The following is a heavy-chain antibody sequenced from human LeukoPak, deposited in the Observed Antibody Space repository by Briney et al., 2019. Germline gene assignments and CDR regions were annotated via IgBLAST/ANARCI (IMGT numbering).Heavy chain of an antibody. D-gene: IGHD3-22*01. J-gene: IGHJ3*02. Sequence: GGTLRLSCAASGFTFSKYGMSWVRQAPGKGLEWVSVISGSGGTTYYADSVKGRFSISRDNSKNTLYLQMSSLRAEDTAVYYCAKDGGPNYDNSGYYSDDAFDIWGQGTMVTVSS. CDR1: GFTFSKYG. V-gene: IGHV3-23*01. CDR2: ISGSGGTT. CDR3: AKDGGPNYDNSGYYSDDAFDI.